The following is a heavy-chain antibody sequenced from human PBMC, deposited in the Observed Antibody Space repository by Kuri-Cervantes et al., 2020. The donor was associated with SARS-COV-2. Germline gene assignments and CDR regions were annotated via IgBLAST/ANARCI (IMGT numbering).Heavy chain of an antibody. Sequence: GESLKISCAASGFTFSSYAMSWVRQAPGKGLEWVSAISGSGGSTYYADSVKGRFTISRDNPKNTLYLQMNSLRAEDTAVYYCAKDDTGDYGPTYFDYWGQGTLVTVSS. D-gene: IGHD4-17*01. CDR1: GFTFSSYA. CDR2: ISGSGGST. CDR3: AKDDTGDYGPTYFDY. J-gene: IGHJ4*02. V-gene: IGHV3-23*01.